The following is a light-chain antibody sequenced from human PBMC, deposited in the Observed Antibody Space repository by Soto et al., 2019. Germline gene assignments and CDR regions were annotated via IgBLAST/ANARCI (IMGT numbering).Light chain of an antibody. J-gene: IGKJ4*01. CDR1: QSISNY. V-gene: IGKV3-11*01. Sequence: EIVLTQSPATLSLSPGERATLSCRASQSISNYLVWYQQKPGQAPRLLIYDASNRATGIPARFSGSGSGTDFTLTISSLEPEEFAIYYCQQRSNWPPLTFGGGTKVEIK. CDR2: DAS. CDR3: QQRSNWPPLT.